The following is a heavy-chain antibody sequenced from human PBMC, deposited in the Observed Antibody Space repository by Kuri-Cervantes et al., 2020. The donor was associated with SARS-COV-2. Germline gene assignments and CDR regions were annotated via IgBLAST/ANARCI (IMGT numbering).Heavy chain of an antibody. Sequence: SETLSLTCTGSGGSISSYYWNWIQQPPGKGLEWIGYIYYSGSTNYNPSLKRRVIISVDTSKNQFSLKLSSVTAADTDVYYCARGRWSPLWGQGTLVTVSS. J-gene: IGHJ4*02. D-gene: IGHD2-15*01. V-gene: IGHV4-59*01. CDR2: IYYSGST. CDR1: GGSISSYY. CDR3: ARGRWSPL.